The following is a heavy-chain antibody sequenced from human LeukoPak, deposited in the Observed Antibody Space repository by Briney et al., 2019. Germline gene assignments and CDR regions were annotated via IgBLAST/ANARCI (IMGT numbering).Heavy chain of an antibody. CDR1: GSTFSSYD. Sequence: GASVKVSCTASGSTFSSYDMNWVRQATGQGLEWMGWMNPNSGNTGYAQKFQGRVTMTRNTSIRTAYMELSSLRSEDTAVYYCARGDSTAMAIDYWGQGTPVTVSS. V-gene: IGHV1-8*01. J-gene: IGHJ4*02. CDR3: ARGDSTAMAIDY. CDR2: MNPNSGNT. D-gene: IGHD5-18*01.